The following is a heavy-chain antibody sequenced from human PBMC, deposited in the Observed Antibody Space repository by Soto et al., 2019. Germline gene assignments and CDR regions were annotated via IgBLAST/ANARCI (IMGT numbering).Heavy chain of an antibody. J-gene: IGHJ3*02. CDR2: INAGNGNT. V-gene: IGHV1-3*01. Sequence: GASVKVSCKASGYTFTSYAMHWVRQAPGQRLEWMGWINAGNGNTKYSQKFQGRVTITRDTSASTAYMELSSLRSEDTAVYYCARGTYCGGDCSPPRGAFDIWGQGTMVTVSS. CDR1: GYTFTSYA. D-gene: IGHD2-21*02. CDR3: ARGTYCGGDCSPPRGAFDI.